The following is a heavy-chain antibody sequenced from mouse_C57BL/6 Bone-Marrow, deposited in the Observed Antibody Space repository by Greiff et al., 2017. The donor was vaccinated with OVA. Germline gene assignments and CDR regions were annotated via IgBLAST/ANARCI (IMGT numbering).Heavy chain of an antibody. J-gene: IGHJ2*01. V-gene: IGHV3-6*01. CDR2: ISYDGSN. CDR1: GYSITSGYY. D-gene: IGHD1-1*01. CDR3: ARGDLLLRLDY. Sequence: DVKLQESGPGLVKPSQSLSLTCSVTGYSITSGYYWNWIRQFPGNKLEWMGYISYDGSNNYNPSLKNRISITRDTSKNQFFLKLNSVTTEDTATYYCARGDLLLRLDYWGQGTTLTVSS.